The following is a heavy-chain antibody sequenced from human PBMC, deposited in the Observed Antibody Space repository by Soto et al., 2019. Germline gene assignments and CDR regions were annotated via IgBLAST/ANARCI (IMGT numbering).Heavy chain of an antibody. D-gene: IGHD3-9*01. V-gene: IGHV4-31*03. CDR1: GGSISSGGYY. CDR2: IYYSGST. Sequence: SETLSLTCTVSGGSISSGGYYWSWIRQHPGKGLEWIGYIYYSGSTYYNPSLKSRVTISVDTSKNQFSLKLSSVTAADTAVYYCARGGAFYDILTGYIPGHFDYWGQGTQVTVSS. J-gene: IGHJ4*02. CDR3: ARGGAFYDILTGYIPGHFDY.